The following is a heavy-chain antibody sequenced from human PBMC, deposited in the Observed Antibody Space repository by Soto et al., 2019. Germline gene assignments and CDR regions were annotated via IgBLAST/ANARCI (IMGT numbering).Heavy chain of an antibody. CDR3: ARERESHSGSRYADY. CDR2: ISYDGSNK. J-gene: IGHJ4*02. CDR1: GFTFSKYG. Sequence: GGSLRLSCAASGFTFSKYGIHWVRHSPGKGLKWVTFISYDGSNKNYADSVKGRFTISRDDSKNTLYLQMNSLRLEDTGIYYCARERESHSGSRYADYWGQGTLVTVSS. D-gene: IGHD1-26*01. V-gene: IGHV3-30*03.